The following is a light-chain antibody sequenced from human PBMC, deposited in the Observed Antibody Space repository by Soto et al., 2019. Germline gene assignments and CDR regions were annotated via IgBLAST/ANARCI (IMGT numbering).Light chain of an antibody. Sequence: DIHMTQSPSILSASVGNIFTITCRASQSIRSWLAWYQQKPAKAPKLLIYDAYSLESGVPSRFSGRRSGTEFTLTIAGLQTEDFATYYCQQYESYYPLTFGGGTKVDIK. CDR3: QQYESYYPLT. J-gene: IGKJ4*01. V-gene: IGKV1-5*01. CDR2: DAY. CDR1: QSIRSW.